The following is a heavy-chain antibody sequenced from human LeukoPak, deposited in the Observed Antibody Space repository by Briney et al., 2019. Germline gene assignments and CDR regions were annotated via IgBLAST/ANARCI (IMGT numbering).Heavy chain of an antibody. J-gene: IGHJ4*02. V-gene: IGHV1-69*13. Sequence: ASVKVSCKASGGTFSNYAISWVRQAPGQGLEWMGGIIPIFGTANYAQKFQGRVTITADESTSTAYMDLSSLRSEDTAVYYCAKAYGSGSLDYWGQGTLVTVSS. CDR2: IIPIFGTA. CDR1: GGTFSNYA. D-gene: IGHD3-10*01. CDR3: AKAYGSGSLDY.